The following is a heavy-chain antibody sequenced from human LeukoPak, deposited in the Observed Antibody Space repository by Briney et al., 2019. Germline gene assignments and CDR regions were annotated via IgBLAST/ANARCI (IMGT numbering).Heavy chain of an antibody. CDR1: GGSISSYY. Sequence: SETLSLTCTVSGGSISSYYWSWIRLHPGKGLEWIGYIYYSGSTKYNPSLKSRVTISIDTSKNQFSLKLSSVTAAGTAVYYCARFSGSYSFVDYWGQGTLVTLS. D-gene: IGHD3-10*01. V-gene: IGHV4-59*01. J-gene: IGHJ4*02. CDR2: IYYSGST. CDR3: ARFSGSYSFVDY.